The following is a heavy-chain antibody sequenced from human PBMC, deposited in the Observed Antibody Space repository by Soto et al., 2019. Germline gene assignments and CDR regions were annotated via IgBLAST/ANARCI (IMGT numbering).Heavy chain of an antibody. V-gene: IGHV4-38-2*01. CDR1: GYSISSGYY. CDR2: IYHSGST. J-gene: IGHJ4*02. CDR3: ARGDGYNDY. Sequence: SETLSLTCAVSGYSISSGYYWAWIRQPPGKGLEWIGSIYHSGSTYYKPSLKSRVTIPVDTSKNQFSLKLRSVTAAETAVYYCARGDGYNDYWGQGTLVTVSS. D-gene: IGHD5-12*01.